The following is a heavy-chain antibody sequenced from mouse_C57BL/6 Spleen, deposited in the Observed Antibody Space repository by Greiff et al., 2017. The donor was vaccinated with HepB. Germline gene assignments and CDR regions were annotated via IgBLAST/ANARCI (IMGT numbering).Heavy chain of an antibody. J-gene: IGHJ4*01. Sequence: EVQLVESGGGLVQPGGSLKLSCAASGFTFSDYYMYWVRQTPEKRLEWVAYISNGGGSTYYPDTVKGRFTISRDNAKNTLYLQMSRLKSEDTAMYYCARPLYYDYDEDVFYAMDYWGQGTSVTVSS. CDR3: ARPLYYDYDEDVFYAMDY. CDR1: GFTFSDYY. D-gene: IGHD2-4*01. CDR2: ISNGGGST. V-gene: IGHV5-12*01.